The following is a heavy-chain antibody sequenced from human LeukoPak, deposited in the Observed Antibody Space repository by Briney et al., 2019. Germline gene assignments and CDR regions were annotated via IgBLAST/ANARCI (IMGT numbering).Heavy chain of an antibody. V-gene: IGHV3-23*01. D-gene: IGHD2-21*02. CDR1: GFTFSTYS. J-gene: IGHJ4*02. CDR3: AKEPPQCGADCFSLLDY. Sequence: PGGSLRLSCAASGFTFSTYSMSWVRPAAGKGLEWVSLVNSDDKTYYADSVKGRFTISRDNSKNMLFLQMNSLTADDTAVFYCAKEPPQCGADCFSLLDYWGQGTLVTVSS. CDR2: VNSDDKT.